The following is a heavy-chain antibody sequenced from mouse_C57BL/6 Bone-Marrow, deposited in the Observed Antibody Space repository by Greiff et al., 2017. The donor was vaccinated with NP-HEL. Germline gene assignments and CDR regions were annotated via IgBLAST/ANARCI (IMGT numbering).Heavy chain of an antibody. V-gene: IGHV1-4*01. CDR3: ARRVAMDY. Sequence: VQVVESGAELARPGASVKMSCKASGYTFTSYTMHWVKQRPGQGLEWIGYINPSSGYTKYNQKFTDKATLTADKSSSTAYMQLSSLTSEDSAVYYCARRVAMDYWGQGTSVTVSS. CDR2: INPSSGYT. CDR1: GYTFTSYT. J-gene: IGHJ4*01. D-gene: IGHD5-1*01.